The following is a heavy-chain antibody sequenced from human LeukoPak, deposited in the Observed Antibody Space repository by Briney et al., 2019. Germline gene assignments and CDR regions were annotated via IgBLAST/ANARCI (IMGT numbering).Heavy chain of an antibody. J-gene: IGHJ1*01. CDR1: GGSISSSSYY. Sequence: PSETLSLTCTVSGGSISSSSYYWGWIRQPPGKGLEWIGSIYYSGSTYYNPSLKSRVTISVDTSKNQFSLKLGSVTAADTAVYYCARMKETYYYDSSGQGRYFQHWGQGTLVTVSS. CDR3: ARMKETYYYDSSGQGRYFQH. D-gene: IGHD3-22*01. V-gene: IGHV4-39*07. CDR2: IYYSGST.